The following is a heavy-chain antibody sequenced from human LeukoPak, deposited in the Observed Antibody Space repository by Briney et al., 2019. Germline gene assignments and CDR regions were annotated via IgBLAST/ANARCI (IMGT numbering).Heavy chain of an antibody. V-gene: IGHV3-23*01. CDR3: AKGSYYDSSGSFYFDY. CDR2: ISGSGDNT. Sequence: GGSLRLSCAASGFTFSSYAKSWVRQAPGEGLEWVSGISGSGDNTYYADSVKGRFTISRDNSKNTLYVQVNSLGTEDTAAYYCAKGSYYDSSGSFYFDYWGQGTLVTVSS. D-gene: IGHD3-22*01. CDR1: GFTFSSYA. J-gene: IGHJ4*02.